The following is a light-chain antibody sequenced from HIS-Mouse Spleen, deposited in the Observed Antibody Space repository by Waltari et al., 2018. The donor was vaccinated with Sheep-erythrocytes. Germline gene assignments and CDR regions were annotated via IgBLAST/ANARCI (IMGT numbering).Light chain of an antibody. Sequence: QSALTQPRSVSGSPGQSVTISCTGTSLDVGGYNYVSWYQQHPGKAPKHMIYDVSKRPSGVPDRFSGSKSGNTASLTISGLQAEDEADYYCCSYAGSYNHVFATGTKVTVL. V-gene: IGLV2-11*02. CDR3: CSYAGSYNHV. CDR1: SLDVGGYNY. CDR2: DVS. J-gene: IGLJ1*01.